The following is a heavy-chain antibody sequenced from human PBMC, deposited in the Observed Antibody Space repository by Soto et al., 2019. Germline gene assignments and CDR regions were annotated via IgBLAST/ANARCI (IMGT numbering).Heavy chain of an antibody. D-gene: IGHD3-10*01. CDR1: GNTFTSYD. J-gene: IGHJ4*02. CDR2: INPNSGNI. CDR3: ARGRASGSYYLLDY. V-gene: IGHV1-8*01. Sequence: ASVKVSCKASGNTFTSYDINWVRQATGHGLEWMGRINPNSGNIGYAQKFQGRVTMTRDTAIRTAYMEVSRLRSDDTAVYYCARGRASGSYYLLDYWGQGTLVTVSS.